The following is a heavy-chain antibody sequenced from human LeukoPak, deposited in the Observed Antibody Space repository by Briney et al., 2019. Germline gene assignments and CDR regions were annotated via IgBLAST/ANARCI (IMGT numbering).Heavy chain of an antibody. Sequence: GASGKVSFKASGYTFTIYYMHWVRQAPGQGLEWMGIINPSGGSTSYAQKFQGRVTMTRDTSTSTVYMDLSSLRSEDTAVYNCATNRDYSSRWYRYWGPGTQVTVSS. CDR3: ATNRDYSSRWYRY. V-gene: IGHV1-46*01. CDR1: GYTFTIYY. CDR2: INPSGGST. D-gene: IGHD6-13*01. J-gene: IGHJ4*02.